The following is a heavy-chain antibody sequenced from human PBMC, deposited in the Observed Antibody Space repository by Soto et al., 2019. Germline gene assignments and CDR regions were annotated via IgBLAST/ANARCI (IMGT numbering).Heavy chain of an antibody. CDR2: INPMFGTT. V-gene: IGHV1-69*01. Sequence: QVQLVQSGAEVKKPGSSVKVSCKASGGTFSSYTISWVRQAPGQGLAWMGGINPMFGTTKYAQKFQGRVTITADDSTSTAYMEMSSLRSEATAVYYCVRGVVVVTASQLGWFDPWGQGTLVIVSS. J-gene: IGHJ5*02. CDR3: VRGVVVVTASQLGWFDP. CDR1: GGTFSSYT. D-gene: IGHD2-15*01.